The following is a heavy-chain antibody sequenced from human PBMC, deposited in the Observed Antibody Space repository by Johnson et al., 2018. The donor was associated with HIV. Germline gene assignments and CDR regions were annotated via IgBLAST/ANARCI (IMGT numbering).Heavy chain of an antibody. V-gene: IGHV3-64*01. CDR1: GFTFSSYD. J-gene: IGHJ3*02. D-gene: IGHD1-14*01. CDR3: ARVTGTANAFDI. Sequence: VQLVESGGGVVQPGRSLRLSCAASGFTFSSYDMHWVRQAPGKGLEYVSAISSNGGSTYYANSVKGRFTISRDNSKNTLYLQMGSLRAEDMAVYYCARVTGTANAFDIWGQGTMVTVSS. CDR2: ISSNGGST.